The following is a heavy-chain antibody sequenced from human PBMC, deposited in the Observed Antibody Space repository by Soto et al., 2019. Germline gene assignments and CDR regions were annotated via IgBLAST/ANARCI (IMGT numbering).Heavy chain of an antibody. CDR2: IYYSGST. Sequence: SATLSLTCTVSAVSLSRYHWRFIRQPPGKGLELIGDIYYSGSTNYNPSLKSRFPISVDTSKNQFSLKLSSVTAADTAVYYCARHVKYDFWSGYSEYYYYVEVWGKGTTVTVS. CDR3: ARHVKYDFWSGYSEYYYYVEV. J-gene: IGHJ6*03. V-gene: IGHV4-59*08. CDR1: AVSLSRYH. D-gene: IGHD3-3*01.